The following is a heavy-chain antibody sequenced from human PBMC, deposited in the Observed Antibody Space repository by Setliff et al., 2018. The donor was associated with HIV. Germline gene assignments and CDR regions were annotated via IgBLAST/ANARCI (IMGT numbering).Heavy chain of an antibody. D-gene: IGHD3-22*01. CDR1: GFSFRSYA. J-gene: IGHJ4*02. V-gene: IGHV3-23*01. CDR2: ISGSGDIT. CDR3: AKDLVYYDSSGDLDY. Sequence: LRLSCAASGFSFRSYAVSWVRQAPGKGLEWVSVISGSGDITYYRESVKGRFTVSRDNSNNTVYLQMNSLRAEDTAMYYCAKDLVYYDSSGDLDYWGQGTLVTVSS.